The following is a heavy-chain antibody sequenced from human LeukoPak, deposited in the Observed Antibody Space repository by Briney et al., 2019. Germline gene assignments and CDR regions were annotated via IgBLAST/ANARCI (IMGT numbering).Heavy chain of an antibody. V-gene: IGHV4-31*03. CDR1: GGSISSGGYY. J-gene: IGHJ6*02. D-gene: IGHD3-22*01. CDR3: ARLYDSSGYYYDYYYYGMDV. CDR2: IYYSGST. Sequence: SQTLSLTCTVSGGSISSGGYYWSWIRQHPGKGLEWIGYIYYSGSTNYNPSLKSRVTISVDTSKNQFSLKLSSVTAADTAVYYCARLYDSSGYYYDYYYYGMDVWGQGTTVTVSS.